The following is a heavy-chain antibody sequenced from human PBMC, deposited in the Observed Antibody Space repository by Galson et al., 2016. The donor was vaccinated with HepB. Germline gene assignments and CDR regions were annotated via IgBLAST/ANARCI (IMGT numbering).Heavy chain of an antibody. D-gene: IGHD3-22*01. Sequence: SLRLSCAASGFTFSSYGMHWVRQAPGKGLEWVAVIWYDGSNKYYADSVKGRFTISRDNSKNTLYLQMNSLRAEDTAVYYCARGGFKEYYDCSGYYLDYWGQGTLVTVSS. J-gene: IGHJ4*02. CDR2: IWYDGSNK. CDR1: GFTFSSYG. CDR3: ARGGFKEYYDCSGYYLDY. V-gene: IGHV3-33*01.